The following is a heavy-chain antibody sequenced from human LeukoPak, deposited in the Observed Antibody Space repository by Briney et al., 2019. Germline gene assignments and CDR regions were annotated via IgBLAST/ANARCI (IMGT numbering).Heavy chain of an antibody. D-gene: IGHD5-12*01. J-gene: IGHJ3*02. CDR3: AIGYGGYLSQSAFDI. CDR2: IKQDGSEK. CDR1: GFTFSSYW. Sequence: GGSLRLSCAASGFTFSSYWMSWVRQAPGRGLEWVANIKQDGSEKYYVDSVKGRFTISRDNAKNSLYLQMISLRAEDTAVYYCAIGYGGYLSQSAFDIWGQGTMVTVSS. V-gene: IGHV3-7*01.